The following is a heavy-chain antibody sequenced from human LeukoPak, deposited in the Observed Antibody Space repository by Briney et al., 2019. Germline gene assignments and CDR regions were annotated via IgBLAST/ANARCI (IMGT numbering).Heavy chain of an antibody. Sequence: ASVKVSCKASGYTFTGYHMHWVRQAPGQGLEWMGWINPKSGGTNYAQKFQGRVTMTRDTSISTAYMELSRLRSDDTAVYYCARGGWPLYYYYMDVWGKGTTVTISS. CDR3: ARGGWPLYYYYMDV. D-gene: IGHD6-19*01. J-gene: IGHJ6*03. CDR1: GYTFTGYH. CDR2: INPKSGGT. V-gene: IGHV1-2*02.